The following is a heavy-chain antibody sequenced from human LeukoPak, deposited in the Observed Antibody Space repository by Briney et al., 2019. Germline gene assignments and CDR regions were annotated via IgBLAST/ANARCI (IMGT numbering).Heavy chain of an antibody. CDR1: GGSISSYY. J-gene: IGHJ4*02. V-gene: IGHV4-59*01. CDR3: ARDPGDSSGYYYPSGWYDY. CDR2: IYYSGST. Sequence: PSETLSLTCTVSGGSISSYYSRWIRQPPGKGLEWIGYIYYSGSTNYNPSLKSRVTISVDTSKNQFSLKLSSVTAADTAVYYCARDPGDSSGYYYPSGWYDYWGQGALVTVSS. D-gene: IGHD3-22*01.